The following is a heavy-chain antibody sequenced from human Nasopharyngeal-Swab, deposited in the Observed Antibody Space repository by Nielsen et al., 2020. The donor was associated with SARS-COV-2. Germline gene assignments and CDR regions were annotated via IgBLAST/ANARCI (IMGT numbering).Heavy chain of an antibody. D-gene: IGHD4-17*01. V-gene: IGHV6-1*01. Sequence: CAISGDSVSSSSAAWNWIRQSPSRGLEWLGRTYYRSKWYNDYAVSVKSRITINPDTSKNQFSLHLNSVTPEDTAVYYCARARGAYGDYYYYYYTDVWGKGTTVTVSS. CDR3: ARARGAYGDYYYYYYTDV. J-gene: IGHJ6*03. CDR1: GDSVSSSSAA. CDR2: TYYRSKWYN.